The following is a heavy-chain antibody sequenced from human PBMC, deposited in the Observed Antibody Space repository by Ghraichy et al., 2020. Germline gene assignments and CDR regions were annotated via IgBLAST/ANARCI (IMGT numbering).Heavy chain of an antibody. CDR2: ISSTSRTI. V-gene: IGHV3-48*01. CDR3: ARESIIGTTASDY. D-gene: IGHD1-20*01. CDR1: RFTLSHYS. J-gene: IGHJ4*02. Sequence: GGSLRLSCAASRFTLSHYSINWVRQAPGKGLEWLSYISSTSRTIYYADSVKGRFTISRDNAKNSLYLQMNSLRAEDTAVYYCARESIIGTTASDYWGQGILVTVSS.